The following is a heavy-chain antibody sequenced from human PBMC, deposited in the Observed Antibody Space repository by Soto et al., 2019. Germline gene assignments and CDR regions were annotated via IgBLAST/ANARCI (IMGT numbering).Heavy chain of an antibody. CDR3: AKDIRAYYDFWSGYYYHFDY. CDR2: ISYDGSNK. J-gene: IGHJ4*02. V-gene: IGHV3-30*18. CDR1: GFTFSSYG. D-gene: IGHD3-3*01. Sequence: PGGSLRLSCAASGFTFSSYGMHWVRQAPGKGLEWVAVISYDGSNKYYADSVKGRFTISRDNSKNTLYLQMNSLRAEDTAVYYCAKDIRAYYDFWSGYYYHFDYWGRGSLVTVSS.